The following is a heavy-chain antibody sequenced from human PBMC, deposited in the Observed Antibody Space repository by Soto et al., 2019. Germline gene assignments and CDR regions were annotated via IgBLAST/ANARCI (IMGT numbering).Heavy chain of an antibody. V-gene: IGHV1-69*01. J-gene: IGHJ4*02. D-gene: IGHD3-3*01. CDR2: LIPIFDTA. CDR3: ARAPLRSGVTLHEYYFDY. Sequence: QVQLVQSGAEVKKPGSSVKVSCKASGGTFSNSAISWVRQAPGQGLEWMGGLIPIFDTANYAQKLQGRVTIIADESTNTAYMELSSLRSEDTAVYYCARAPLRSGVTLHEYYFDYWGQGTLVTVSS. CDR1: GGTFSNSA.